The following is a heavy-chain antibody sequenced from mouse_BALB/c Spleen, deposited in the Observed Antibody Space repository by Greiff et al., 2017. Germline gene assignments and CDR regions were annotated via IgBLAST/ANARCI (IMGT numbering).Heavy chain of an antibody. D-gene: IGHD2-1*01. V-gene: IGHV3-2*02. CDR2: ISYSGST. CDR1: GYSITSDYA. J-gene: IGHJ4*01. Sequence: EVKLQESGPGLVKPSQSLSLTCTVTGYSITSDYAWNWIRQFPGNKLEWMGYISYSGSTSYNPSLKSRISITRDTSKNQFFLQLNSVTTEDTATYYCARDYGNPYYAMDYWGQGTSVTVSS. CDR3: ARDYGNPYYAMDY.